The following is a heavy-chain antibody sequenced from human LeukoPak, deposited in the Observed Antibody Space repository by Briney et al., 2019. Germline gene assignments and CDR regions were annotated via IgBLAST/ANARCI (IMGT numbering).Heavy chain of an antibody. CDR1: GFTFSIYA. Sequence: PGGSLRLFCAASGFTFSIYAMHWVRQAPGKGLEYVSAISSNGGSTYYANSLKGRFTISRDNSKNTLYLQMGSLRAEDMAVYYCARVYSSSWYSAFDIWGQGTMVTVSS. CDR2: ISSNGGST. J-gene: IGHJ3*02. CDR3: ARVYSSSWYSAFDI. D-gene: IGHD6-13*01. V-gene: IGHV3-64*01.